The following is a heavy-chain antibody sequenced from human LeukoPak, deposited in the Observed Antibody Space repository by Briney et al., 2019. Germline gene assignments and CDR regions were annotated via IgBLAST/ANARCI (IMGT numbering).Heavy chain of an antibody. CDR1: GFTFSSYS. D-gene: IGHD2-8*01. CDR2: ISGSSSYI. J-gene: IGHJ4*02. V-gene: IGHV3-21*04. CDR3: ARDCTNGVCYTDY. Sequence: GGSLRLSCAASGFTFSSYSMNWVRQAPGKGLEWVSSISGSSSYINYADSVKGRFTISRDNAQNSLFLQLNSLRAEDTAVYYCARDCTNGVCYTDYWGQGTLVTVSS.